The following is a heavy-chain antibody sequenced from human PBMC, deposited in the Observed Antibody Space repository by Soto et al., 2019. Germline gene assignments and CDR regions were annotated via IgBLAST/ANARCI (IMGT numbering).Heavy chain of an antibody. V-gene: IGHV4-39*01. CDR2: IYYSGST. Sequence: QLQLQESGPGLVKPSETLSLTCTVSGGSISSSSYYWGWIRQPPGKGLEWIGSIYYSGSTYYNPSPKGRVAISVDASKNQCSLKLSSVTAADTAVYYCARHTPAISISDHWGEGALVSVSS. D-gene: IGHD2-15*01. J-gene: IGHJ4*02. CDR3: ARHTPAISISDH. CDR1: GGSISSSSYY.